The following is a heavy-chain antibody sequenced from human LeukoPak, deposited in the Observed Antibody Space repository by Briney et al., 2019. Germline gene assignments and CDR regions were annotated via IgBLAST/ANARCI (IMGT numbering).Heavy chain of an antibody. J-gene: IGHJ4*02. CDR3: ARAWDSYDFWSGFDY. CDR2: IIPILGIA. D-gene: IGHD3-3*01. Sequence: SVKVSCKASGGTFSSYAISWVRQAPGQGLEWMGRIIPILGIANYAQKFQGRVTITADESTSTAYMELSSLRSEDTAVYYCARAWDSYDFWSGFDYWGQGTLVTVSS. V-gene: IGHV1-69*04. CDR1: GGTFSSYA.